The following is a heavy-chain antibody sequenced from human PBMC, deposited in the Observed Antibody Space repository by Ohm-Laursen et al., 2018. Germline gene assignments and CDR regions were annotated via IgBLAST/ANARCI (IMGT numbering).Heavy chain of an antibody. CDR2: IKKDVSAT. D-gene: IGHD6-19*01. Sequence: SLRLSCAASGFTLSSYSMNWIRQAPGKGLEWVAHIKKDVSATDYVDTVRGRFSISRDNAQNSLFLQMTSLRVEDTAVYYCARGTQNPNNIGWADYWGQGTLVTVSS. J-gene: IGHJ4*02. CDR1: GFTLSSYS. V-gene: IGHV3-7*04. CDR3: ARGTQNPNNIGWADY.